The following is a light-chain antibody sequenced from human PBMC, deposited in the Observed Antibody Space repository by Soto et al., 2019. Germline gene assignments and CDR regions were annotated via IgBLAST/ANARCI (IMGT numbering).Light chain of an antibody. CDR2: AAS. Sequence: DIQMTQSPSSLSASVGDRLTITCRASQGISTYLNWYQQKPGKAPKLLIYAASTLQSGVPSRFSGSGSETDFTLTISSLRPEDFASYSCQQNYSATWTVGQGTKVDIK. CDR1: QGISTY. CDR3: QQNYSATWT. V-gene: IGKV1-39*01. J-gene: IGKJ1*01.